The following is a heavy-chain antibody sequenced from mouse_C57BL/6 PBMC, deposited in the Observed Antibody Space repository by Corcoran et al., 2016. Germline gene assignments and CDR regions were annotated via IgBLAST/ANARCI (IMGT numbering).Heavy chain of an antibody. CDR1: GYTFTTYG. D-gene: IGHD1-1*01. V-gene: IGHV9-3*01. CDR3: ARDSYGSSYVFWYFDV. J-gene: IGHJ1*03. CDR2: INTYSGVP. Sequence: QIQLVQSGPELKKPGETVKISCKASGYTFTTYGMSWVKQAPGKGVKWMGWINTYSGVPTYADDFKGRFAFSLETSASTAYLQINNLKNEDTATYFCARDSYGSSYVFWYFDVWGTGTTVTVSS.